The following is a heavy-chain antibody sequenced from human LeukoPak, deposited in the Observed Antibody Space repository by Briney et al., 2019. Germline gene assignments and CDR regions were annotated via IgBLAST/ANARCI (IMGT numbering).Heavy chain of an antibody. CDR1: GGSISSYY. CDR3: AREAGYDILTSFSFGSDAFDI. Sequence: PSETLSLTCTVSGGSISSYYWSWIRQPPGKGLEWIGYIYYSGSTNYNPSLKSRVTISVDTSKNQFSLKLSSVTAADTAVYYCAREAGYDILTSFSFGSDAFDIWGQGTMVTVSS. V-gene: IGHV4-59*01. D-gene: IGHD3-9*01. J-gene: IGHJ3*02. CDR2: IYYSGST.